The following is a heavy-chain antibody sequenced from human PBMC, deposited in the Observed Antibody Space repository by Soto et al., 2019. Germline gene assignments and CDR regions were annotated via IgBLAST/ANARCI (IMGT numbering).Heavy chain of an antibody. Sequence: PGGSLRLSCAASGFTFSNYGMHWVRQAPGKGLEWVAVIWNDGTIDYYVDSVKGRFTISRDNSKNTVYLQMNSLRAEDTAVYYCTRDSGDYLGEGTLVTVSS. CDR1: GFTFSNYG. J-gene: IGHJ4*01. V-gene: IGHV3-33*01. CDR2: IWNDGTID. CDR3: TRDSGDY.